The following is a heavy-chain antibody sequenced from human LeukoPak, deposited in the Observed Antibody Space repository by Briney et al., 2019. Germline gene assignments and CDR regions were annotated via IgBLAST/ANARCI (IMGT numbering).Heavy chain of an antibody. CDR1: GFAFSSQA. J-gene: IGHJ4*02. Sequence: PGGSLRLSCAASGFAFSSQAMGGVRQAPGKGLEWVSVISDSGSLTYYADSVKGRFTISRDNSKNTLFLQMNSLRAEDTAVYYCAKDARRTSGWYFFDYWGQGALVTVSS. CDR2: ISDSGSLT. D-gene: IGHD6-19*01. V-gene: IGHV3-23*01. CDR3: AKDARRTSGWYFFDY.